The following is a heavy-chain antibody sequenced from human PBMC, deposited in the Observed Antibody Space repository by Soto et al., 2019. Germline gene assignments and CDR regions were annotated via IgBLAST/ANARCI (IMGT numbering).Heavy chain of an antibody. J-gene: IGHJ6*02. D-gene: IGHD2-2*01. CDR3: ARVERTLSTPFAYGMDV. CDR1: GGSINSGGYS. V-gene: IGHV4-30-2*01. CDR2: IYHTGNT. Sequence: QLQLQESGSGLVKPSQTLSLTCTVSGGSINSGGYSWIWIRQPPGKGLEWIGYIYHTGNTFYNPSLQSRVTISVDQSKNQCSLRLGSVTAADTAMYYCARVERTLSTPFAYGMDVWGQGTTVTVSS.